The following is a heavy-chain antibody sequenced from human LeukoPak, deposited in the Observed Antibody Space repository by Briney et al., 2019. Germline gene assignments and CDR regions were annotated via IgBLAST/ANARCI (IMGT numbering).Heavy chain of an antibody. Sequence: SETLSLTCTVSGGSISSGSYYWSWIRQPAGKGLEWIGRIYTSGSTNYNPSLKSRVTISVDTSKNQFSLKLSSVTAADTAVYYCARANYYDRSGYYFDYWGQGSLVTVSS. V-gene: IGHV4-61*02. CDR3: ARANYYDRSGYYFDY. J-gene: IGHJ4*02. D-gene: IGHD3-22*01. CDR1: GGSISSGSYY. CDR2: IYTSGST.